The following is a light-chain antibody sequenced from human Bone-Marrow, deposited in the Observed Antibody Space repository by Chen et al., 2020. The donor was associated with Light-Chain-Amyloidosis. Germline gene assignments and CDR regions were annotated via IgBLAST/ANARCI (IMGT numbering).Light chain of an antibody. CDR2: DDS. Sequence: SYVLTQPSSVSVAPGQTATIACGGNNIGSTSVHWCQQTPGQAPLLVVYDDSDRPSGIPERLSGSNSGNTATLTISGVEAGDEADYYCQVWDRSSDRPVFGGGTKLTVL. V-gene: IGLV3-21*02. J-gene: IGLJ3*02. CDR3: QVWDRSSDRPV. CDR1: NIGSTS.